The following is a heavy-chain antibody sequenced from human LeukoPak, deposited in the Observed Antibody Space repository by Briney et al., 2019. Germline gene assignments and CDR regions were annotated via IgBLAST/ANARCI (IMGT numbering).Heavy chain of an antibody. CDR2: IIPIFGIA. J-gene: IGHJ5*02. V-gene: IGHV1-69*04. CDR1: GGTFSSYA. CDR3: ARDPYSSGWYPGNWFDP. Sequence: SVTVSCKASGGTFSSYAISWVRQAPGQGLEWMGRIIPIFGIANYAQKFQGRVTITADKSTSTAYMELSSLRSEDTAVYYCARDPYSSGWYPGNWFDPWGQGTLVTVSS. D-gene: IGHD6-19*01.